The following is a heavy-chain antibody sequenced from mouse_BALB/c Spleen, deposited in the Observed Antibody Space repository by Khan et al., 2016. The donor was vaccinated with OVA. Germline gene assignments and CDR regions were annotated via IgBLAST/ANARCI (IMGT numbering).Heavy chain of an antibody. CDR2: ITSGGSF. V-gene: IGHV3-6*02. CDR1: GYSITSGYY. J-gene: IGHJ3*01. Sequence: EVQLQESGPGLVKPSQSLSLTCSVTGYSITSGYYWNWIRQFPGNKLEWMGYITSGGSFNYSPSLTNRISITRDTSNNQFFLKLNSVTPDATATYDCPSAGRWFDYWGQGTLVTVSA. CDR3: PSAGRWFDY. D-gene: IGHD3-3*01.